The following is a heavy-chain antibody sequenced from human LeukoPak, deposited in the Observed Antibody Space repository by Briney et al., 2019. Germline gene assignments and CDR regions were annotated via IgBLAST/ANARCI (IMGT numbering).Heavy chain of an antibody. CDR3: AGRSIFGVVII. J-gene: IGHJ4*02. CDR2: IYHSGST. Sequence: SETLSLTCAVSGGSISSGGYSWSWIRQPPGKGLEWIGYIYHSGSTYYNPSLKSRVTISMDTSKNQFSLKLSSVTAADTAVYYCAGRSIFGVVIIWGQGTLVTVSS. V-gene: IGHV4-30-2*02. CDR1: GGSISSGGYS. D-gene: IGHD3-3*01.